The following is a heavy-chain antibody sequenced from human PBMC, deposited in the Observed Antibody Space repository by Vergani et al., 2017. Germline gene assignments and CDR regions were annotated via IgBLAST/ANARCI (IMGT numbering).Heavy chain of an antibody. CDR2: INPNSGGT. Sequence: QVQLVQSGAEVKKPGASVKVSCKASGYTFTGYYMHWVRQATGQGLEWMGWINPNSGGTNYEKKFQGRVNMTRDTSISTAYMGLSRLGSVDTAVYYCASSYGSGSPWVDYWGQGTLVTVSS. J-gene: IGHJ4*02. CDR3: ASSYGSGSPWVDY. CDR1: GYTFTGYY. D-gene: IGHD3-10*01. V-gene: IGHV1-2*02.